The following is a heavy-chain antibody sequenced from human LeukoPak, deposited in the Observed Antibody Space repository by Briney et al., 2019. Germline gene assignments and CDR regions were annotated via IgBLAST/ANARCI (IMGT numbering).Heavy chain of an antibody. Sequence: GSVRLSCPASGFTFSSYWMSWVRQAPGKGREWVANIKQDGSEKYYVDSVKGRLTISRDNAKNSLYLQMNSLRAEDTAVYYCASDIVVVVAATRGDAFDIWGQGTMVTVSS. CDR1: GFTFSSYW. V-gene: IGHV3-7*01. J-gene: IGHJ3*02. CDR3: ASDIVVVVAATRGDAFDI. CDR2: IKQDGSEK. D-gene: IGHD2-15*01.